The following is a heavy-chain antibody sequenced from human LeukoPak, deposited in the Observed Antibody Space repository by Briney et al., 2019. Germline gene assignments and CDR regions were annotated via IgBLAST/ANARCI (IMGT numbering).Heavy chain of an antibody. D-gene: IGHD2-2*01. CDR2: INPNSGGT. J-gene: IGHJ5*02. CDR1: GYTFTGYC. V-gene: IGHV1-2*02. CDR3: ARGTVVVPAAIGYVRT. Sequence: ASVKVSCKASGYTFTGYCMHWVRQAPGQGLEWMGWINPNSGGTNYAQRFQGRVTMTRDTSISTAYMELSRLRSDDTAVYYCARGTVVVPAAIGYVRTWGQGTLVTVSS.